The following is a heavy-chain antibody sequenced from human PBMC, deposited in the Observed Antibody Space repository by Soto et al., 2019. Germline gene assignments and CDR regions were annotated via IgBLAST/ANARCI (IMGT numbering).Heavy chain of an antibody. CDR1: GFTFSNYA. Sequence: QVQLVESGGGVVQPGRSLRLSCAACGFTFSNYAMHLVRQAPGKGLEWVAVISYDGSNKYYADSVKGRFTVSRDNSKNTLYLQMNSLRAEDTAVYYCASPRLSSDGTTPIDYWGQGTLVTVSS. V-gene: IGHV3-30-3*01. D-gene: IGHD1-1*01. J-gene: IGHJ4*02. CDR2: ISYDGSNK. CDR3: ASPRLSSDGTTPIDY.